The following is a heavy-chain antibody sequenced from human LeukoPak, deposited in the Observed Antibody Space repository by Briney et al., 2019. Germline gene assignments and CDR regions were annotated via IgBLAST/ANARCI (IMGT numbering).Heavy chain of an antibody. J-gene: IGHJ6*03. D-gene: IGHD3-9*01. CDR3: ATYRSHDILTGYCYYYMDV. CDR2: FDPEDDEA. Sequence: ASVKVSCKVSGYSLSELSIHWVRQAPGKGLEWMGGFDPEDDEAIYAQSLQGRVTMTEVTSTDTAYMELSGLTSDDAAVYYCATYRSHDILTGYCYYYMDVWGKGTTVTVSS. CDR1: GYSLSELS. V-gene: IGHV1-24*01.